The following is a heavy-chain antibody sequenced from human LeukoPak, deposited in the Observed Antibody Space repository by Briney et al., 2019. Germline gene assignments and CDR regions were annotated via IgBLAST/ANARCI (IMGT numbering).Heavy chain of an antibody. CDR3: TTDHRLGSGWYGSFQH. CDR2: IYSKTDGATT. D-gene: IGHD6-19*01. V-gene: IGHV3-15*01. CDR1: GFTFTNAW. J-gene: IGHJ1*01. Sequence: GGSLRLSCAASGFTFTNAWMGWVRQAPGKGLEWVGRIYSKTDGATTDYASPVKGRFSISRDDSKNTLYVQMNSLIIEDTAVYYCTTDHRLGSGWYGSFQHWGQGTLVTVSS.